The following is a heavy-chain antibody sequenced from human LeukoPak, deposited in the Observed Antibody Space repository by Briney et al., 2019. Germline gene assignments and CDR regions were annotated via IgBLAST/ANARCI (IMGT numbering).Heavy chain of an antibody. J-gene: IGHJ5*02. CDR3: ARVVTAAWDWFDP. CDR1: GFTFSSYW. D-gene: IGHD2-2*01. CDR2: ISSSGSFI. V-gene: IGHV3-21*01. Sequence: GGSLRLSCAASGFTFSSYWMNWVRQAPGKGLEWVSSISSSGSFIYYADSVKGRLTTSRDNAKNSLYLQMNSLRADDTAVYYCARVVTAAWDWFDPWGQGTLVTVSS.